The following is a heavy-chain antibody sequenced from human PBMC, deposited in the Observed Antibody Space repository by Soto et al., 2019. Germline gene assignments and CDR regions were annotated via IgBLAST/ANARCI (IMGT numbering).Heavy chain of an antibody. D-gene: IGHD6-13*01. V-gene: IGHV3-9*01. Sequence: GGSLRLSCAASGFTFDDYAMHWVRQAPGKGLEWVSGISWNSGSIGYADSVKGRFTISRNNAKNSLYLQMNSLRDEDTALYYCANAKVAPGYSSSWYPDAFDIWGQGTMVTVSS. J-gene: IGHJ3*02. CDR3: ANAKVAPGYSSSWYPDAFDI. CDR2: ISWNSGSI. CDR1: GFTFDDYA.